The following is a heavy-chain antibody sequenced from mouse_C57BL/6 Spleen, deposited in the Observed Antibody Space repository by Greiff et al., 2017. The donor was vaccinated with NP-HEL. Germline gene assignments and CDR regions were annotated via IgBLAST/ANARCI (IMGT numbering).Heavy chain of an antibody. CDR1: GYAFSSSW. J-gene: IGHJ2*01. D-gene: IGHD1-1*01. CDR2: IYPGDGDT. Sequence: QVQLQQSGPELVKPGASVKISCKASGYAFSSSWMNWVKQRPGKGLEWIGRIYPGDGDTNYNGKFKGKATLTADKSSSTAYMQLSSLTSEDSAVYFCASPGISLFDYWGQGTTLTVSS. V-gene: IGHV1-82*01. CDR3: ASPGISLFDY.